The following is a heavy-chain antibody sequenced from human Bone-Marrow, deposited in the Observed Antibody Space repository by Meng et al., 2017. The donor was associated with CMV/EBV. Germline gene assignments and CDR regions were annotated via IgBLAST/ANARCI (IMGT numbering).Heavy chain of an antibody. Sequence: GGSLRLSCAASGFTFSSYAIHWVRQAPGKGLEWVAVSSNDGSGSEFADSVKGRFTISRDNAKNSLHLQMSSLRAEDTAMYYCARGLGDSGSDNYFDYWGQGILVTVSS. D-gene: IGHD5-12*01. V-gene: IGHV3-30*04. CDR2: SSNDGSGS. CDR3: ARGLGDSGSDNYFDY. J-gene: IGHJ4*02. CDR1: GFTFSSYA.